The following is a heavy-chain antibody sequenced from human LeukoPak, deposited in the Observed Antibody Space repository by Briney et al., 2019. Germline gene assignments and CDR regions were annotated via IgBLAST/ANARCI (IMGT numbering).Heavy chain of an antibody. D-gene: IGHD6-19*01. Sequence: SETLSLTCSVSGGSISSSNSYWGWLRQPPGKGLEWIGSIYYSGSTYYKPSLKSRVTISVDTSKNQFSLSLSSVTAADTAVHYCARHPGYSSGLYWGQGTLVTVSS. CDR1: GGSISSSNSY. V-gene: IGHV4-39*01. J-gene: IGHJ4*02. CDR3: ARHPGYSSGLY. CDR2: IYYSGST.